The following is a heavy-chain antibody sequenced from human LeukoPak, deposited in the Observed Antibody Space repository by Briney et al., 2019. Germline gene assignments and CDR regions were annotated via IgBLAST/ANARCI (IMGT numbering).Heavy chain of an antibody. D-gene: IGHD3-16*01. CDR2: ITRDGSST. CDR1: GFTFGSSW. V-gene: IGHV3-74*01. CDR3: ARDPGYESWSPFWGGMDV. J-gene: IGHJ6*04. Sequence: GGSLRLSCAASGFTFGSSWMHWVRQAPGKGLVWVSRITRDGSSTTYADSVKGRFTTSRDNAKNTLYLQMDSLRDDDTAVYYCARDPGYESWSPFWGGMDVWGNGTTVIVSS.